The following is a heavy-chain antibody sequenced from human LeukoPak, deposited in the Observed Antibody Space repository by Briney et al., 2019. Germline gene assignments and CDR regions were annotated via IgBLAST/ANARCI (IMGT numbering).Heavy chain of an antibody. CDR1: GYTFTGYY. J-gene: IGHJ4*02. Sequence: EASVKVSCKASGYTFTGYYMHWVRQAPGQGLEWMGWINPNSGGINYAQKFQGWVTMTRDTSISTAYMELSRLRSDDTAVYYCARSGSYQPLFDYWGQGTLVTVSS. CDR2: INPNSGGI. V-gene: IGHV1-2*04. CDR3: ARSGSYQPLFDY. D-gene: IGHD3-16*02.